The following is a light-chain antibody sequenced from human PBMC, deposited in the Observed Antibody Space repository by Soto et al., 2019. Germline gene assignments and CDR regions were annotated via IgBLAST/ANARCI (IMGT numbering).Light chain of an antibody. CDR1: QSIRSW. J-gene: IGKJ1*01. CDR2: KAS. CDR3: QHYNTYPWT. V-gene: IGKV1-5*03. Sequence: DIQMTQSPSILSASVGDRVTITCRASQSIRSWLAWYQQKPGKAPNLLIHKASHLESGVPSRFSGSGSGTEFTLTISSLQPGDFATYYCQHYNTYPWTFGQGTKVEIK.